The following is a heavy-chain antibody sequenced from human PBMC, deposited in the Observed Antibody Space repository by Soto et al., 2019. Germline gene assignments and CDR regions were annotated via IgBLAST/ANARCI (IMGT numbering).Heavy chain of an antibody. CDR1: GGSISSSSYY. V-gene: IGHV4-39*01. CDR3: ATQYDFWSGYHDNWFDP. CDR2: IYYSGST. J-gene: IGHJ5*02. Sequence: SETLSLTCTVSGGSISSSSYYWGWIRQPPGKGLEWIGSIYYSGSTYYNPSLKSRVTISVDTSKNQFSLKLSSVTAADTAVYYCATQYDFWSGYHDNWFDPWGQGTLVTVS. D-gene: IGHD3-3*01.